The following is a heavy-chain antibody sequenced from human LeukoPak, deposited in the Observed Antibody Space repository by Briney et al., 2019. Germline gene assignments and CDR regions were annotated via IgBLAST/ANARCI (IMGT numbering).Heavy chain of an antibody. D-gene: IGHD1-26*01. Sequence: HPGGSLRLSCAASGFTFSSYAMHWVRQAPGKGLEWVAVISYDGSNKYYADSVKGRFTISRDNSKNTLYLQMNSLRAEDTAVYYCARDPRWELSKGYFDYWGQGTLVTVSS. J-gene: IGHJ4*02. CDR1: GFTFSSYA. V-gene: IGHV3-30-3*01. CDR2: ISYDGSNK. CDR3: ARDPRWELSKGYFDY.